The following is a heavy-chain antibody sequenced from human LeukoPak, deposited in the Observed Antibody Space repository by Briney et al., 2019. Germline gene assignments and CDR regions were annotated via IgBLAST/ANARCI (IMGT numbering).Heavy chain of an antibody. CDR1: GGSISSSSYY. J-gene: IGHJ4*02. CDR2: IYYSGST. Sequence: PSETLSLTCTVSGGSISSSSYYWGWIRQPPGKGLEWIGSIYYSGSTYYNPSLKSRVTISVDTSKNQFSLKLSSVTAADTAAYYCARDWVRSSCTDWGQGTLVTVSS. CDR3: ARDWVRSSCTD. V-gene: IGHV4-39*02. D-gene: IGHD6-13*01.